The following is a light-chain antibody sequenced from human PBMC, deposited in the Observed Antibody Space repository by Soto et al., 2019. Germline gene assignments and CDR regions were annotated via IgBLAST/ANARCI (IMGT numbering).Light chain of an antibody. CDR2: WAS. J-gene: IGKJ2*03. Sequence: DIVMTQSPDSLAVSLGERATINCKSSQSVLFTAENKNYLAWFQQKPGQPPKLLIYWASTRESGVPDRFSGSGAETNFTLSISSLQPEDVTVYYCHQYYSFPHSFGQGTKVEIK. CDR1: QSVLFTAENKNY. CDR3: HQYYSFPHS. V-gene: IGKV4-1*01.